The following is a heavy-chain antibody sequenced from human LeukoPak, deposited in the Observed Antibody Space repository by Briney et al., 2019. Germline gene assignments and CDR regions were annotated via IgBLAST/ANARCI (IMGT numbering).Heavy chain of an antibody. CDR1: GFTFSCYA. CDR3: AKSPHYDILTGSYYFDY. D-gene: IGHD3-9*01. V-gene: IGHV3-23*01. Sequence: AGGSLRLSCAASGFTFSCYAMSWVRQAPGKGLEWVSAISGSGGSTYYADSVKGRFTISRDNSKNTLYLQMNSLRAEDMALYYCAKSPHYDILTGSYYFDYWGQGTLVTVSS. CDR2: ISGSGGST. J-gene: IGHJ4*02.